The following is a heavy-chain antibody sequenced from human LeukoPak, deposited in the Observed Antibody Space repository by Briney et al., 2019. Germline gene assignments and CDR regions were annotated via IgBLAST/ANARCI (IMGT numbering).Heavy chain of an antibody. CDR3: AKDRGIISDY. CDR1: GFTFSTTW. J-gene: IGHJ4*02. D-gene: IGHD3-10*01. CDR2: ISGSSDST. Sequence: GGSLRLSCVASGFTFSTTWMHWVRQAPGKGLEWVSAISGSSDSTYYADSVKGRFTISRDNSKNTLYLQMNSLRVEDTAVYYCAKDRGIISDYWGQGTLVTVSS. V-gene: IGHV3-23*01.